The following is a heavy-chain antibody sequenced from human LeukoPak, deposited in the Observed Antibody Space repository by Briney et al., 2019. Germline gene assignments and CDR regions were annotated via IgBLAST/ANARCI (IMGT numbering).Heavy chain of an antibody. D-gene: IGHD5-18*01. J-gene: IGHJ6*03. Sequence: SETLSLTCTVSGVSISSSSFYWGWLRQPPGKGLEWIGCIYYSGSTYYNPSLKSRVTISVDPSKNQFSLKLSSVTAADTAVYYCARHSGYSYGYAYYYYYMDVWGKGTTVTVSS. V-gene: IGHV4-39*01. CDR2: IYYSGST. CDR3: ARHSGYSYGYAYYYYYMDV. CDR1: GVSISSSSFY.